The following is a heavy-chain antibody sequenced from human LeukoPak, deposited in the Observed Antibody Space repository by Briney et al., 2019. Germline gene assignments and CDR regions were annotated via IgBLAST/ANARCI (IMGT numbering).Heavy chain of an antibody. CDR1: GYSFTSYW. CDR2: IYPGDSDT. V-gene: IGHV5-51*01. CDR3: ARLIGAIWSGYYTLGY. Sequence: GESLQISCKGSGYSFTSYWIGWVRQMPGKGLEWMGIIYPGDSDTRYSPSFQGQVTISADKSISTAYLQWSSLKASDTAMYYCARLIGAIWSGYYTLGYWGQGTLVTVSS. J-gene: IGHJ4*02. D-gene: IGHD3-3*01.